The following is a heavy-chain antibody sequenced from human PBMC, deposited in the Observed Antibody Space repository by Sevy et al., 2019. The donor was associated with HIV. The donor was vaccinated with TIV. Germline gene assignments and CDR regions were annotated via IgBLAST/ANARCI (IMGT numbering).Heavy chain of an antibody. CDR2: IYPGDSDT. D-gene: IGHD6-6*01. CDR1: GYSFTSYW. CDR3: ARQSLEQLEGYYYYYMDV. V-gene: IGHV5-51*01. Sequence: GESLKISCKGSGYSFTSYWIGWVRQMPGKGLEWRGIIYPGDSDTRYSPSFQGQVTISADKSISTAYLQWSSLKASDTAMYYCARQSLEQLEGYYYYYMDVWGKGTTVTVSS. J-gene: IGHJ6*03.